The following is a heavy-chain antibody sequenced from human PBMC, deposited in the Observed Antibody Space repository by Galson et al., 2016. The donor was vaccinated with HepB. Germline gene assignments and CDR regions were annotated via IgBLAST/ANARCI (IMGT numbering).Heavy chain of an antibody. CDR2: IIPTFGVT. J-gene: IGHJ4*02. Sequence: SVKVSCKVSGYTLTELSMHWVRQAPGQGLLWMGGIIPTFGVTNYAQKFHGRVLITADDSTATAYMELSGLTSEDTAVYHCAGSGLWSYYFDSWGQGTLVTVSS. V-gene: IGHV1-69*13. D-gene: IGHD2-21*01. CDR1: GYTLTELS. CDR3: AGSGLWSYYFDS.